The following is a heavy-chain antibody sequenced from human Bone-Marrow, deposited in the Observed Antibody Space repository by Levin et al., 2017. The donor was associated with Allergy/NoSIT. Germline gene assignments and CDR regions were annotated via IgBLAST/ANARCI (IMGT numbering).Heavy chain of an antibody. CDR2: ISYDGSHK. CDR3: ARDLGSQWLLSGGYYYLGMDV. V-gene: IGHV3-30*03. CDR1: GFAFSSHG. Sequence: QSGGSLRLSCAASGFAFSSHGMYWVRQAPGKGLQWVAVISYDGSHKHIGDSVKGRFTISRDNSNNTLYLQMTSLRPDDTAVYYCARDLGSQWLLSGGYYYLGMDVWGQGTAVTVPS. D-gene: IGHD5-12*01. J-gene: IGHJ6*02.